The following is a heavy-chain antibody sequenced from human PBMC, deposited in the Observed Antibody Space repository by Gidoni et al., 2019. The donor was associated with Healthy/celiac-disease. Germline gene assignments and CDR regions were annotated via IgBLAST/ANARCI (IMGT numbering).Heavy chain of an antibody. CDR2: ISYDGSNK. V-gene: IGHV3-30*18. CDR1: GFTFSSYG. CDR3: AKEGEPIAALET. J-gene: IGHJ5*02. D-gene: IGHD6-6*01. Sequence: QVQLVESGGGVVQPGRSLRLSCAASGFTFSSYGMHWVRQAPGKGLEWVAVISYDGSNKYYADSVKGRFTISRDNSKNTLYLQMNSLRAEDTAVYYCAKEGEPIAALETWGQGTLVTVSS.